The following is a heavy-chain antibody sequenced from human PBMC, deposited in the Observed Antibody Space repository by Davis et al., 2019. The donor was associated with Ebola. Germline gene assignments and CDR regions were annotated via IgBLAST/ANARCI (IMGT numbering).Heavy chain of an antibody. CDR3: ASTRGYCSGGSCYSAHAFDI. Sequence: GESLKISCAASGFTFSSYSMNWVRQAPGKGLEWVSYISSSGSTIYYADSVKGRFTISRDNAKNSLYLQMNSLRAEDTAVYYCASTRGYCSGGSCYSAHAFDIWGQGTMVTVSS. J-gene: IGHJ3*02. V-gene: IGHV3-48*04. CDR2: ISSSGSTI. CDR1: GFTFSSYS. D-gene: IGHD2-15*01.